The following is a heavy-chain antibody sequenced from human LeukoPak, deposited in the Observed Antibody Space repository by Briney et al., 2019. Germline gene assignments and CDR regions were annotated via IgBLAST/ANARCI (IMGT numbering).Heavy chain of an antibody. CDR2: IKQDGSDK. D-gene: IGHD4-17*01. CDR3: GRPRTVTTRFAPVDY. Sequence: GGSLRLSCAASGFTFSDYAMSWVRQAPGKGLEWVANIKQDGSDKYYVDSVKGRFTISRDNAKNALYLQMNSLRAEDSAVYYCGRPRTVTTRFAPVDYWGQGTLVTVSS. V-gene: IGHV3-7*03. J-gene: IGHJ4*02. CDR1: GFTFSDYA.